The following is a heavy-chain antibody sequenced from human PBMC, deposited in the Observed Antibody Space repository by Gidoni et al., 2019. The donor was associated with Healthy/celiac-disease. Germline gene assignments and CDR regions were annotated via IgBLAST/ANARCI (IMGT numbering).Heavy chain of an antibody. D-gene: IGHD5-18*01. CDR3: ARLVDTAMDFDY. CDR1: GGSISSYY. Sequence: QVQLQESGPGLVKPSETLSLTCTVSGGSISSYYWSWIRQPPGKGLEWIGYIYYSGSTNYNPSLKSRVTISVDTSKNQFSLKLSSVTAADTAVYYCARLVDTAMDFDYWGQGTLVTVSS. J-gene: IGHJ4*02. CDR2: IYYSGST. V-gene: IGHV4-59*08.